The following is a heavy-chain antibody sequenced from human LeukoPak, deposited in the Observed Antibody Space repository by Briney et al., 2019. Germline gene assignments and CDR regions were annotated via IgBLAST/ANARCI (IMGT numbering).Heavy chain of an antibody. J-gene: IGHJ4*02. D-gene: IGHD5-24*01. CDR3: VRGSGGAGYNYWGDY. CDR1: GFTFSHYG. V-gene: IGHV3-33*01. Sequence: GGSLRLSCAASGFTFSHYGMHRVRQAPGKGLEWVAVIWFDGGEIHYLDSVKGRFTISRDNSKNTLYLQMNCLRADDTAVYYCVRGSGGAGYNYWGDYWGQGTLVTVTA. CDR2: IWFDGGEI.